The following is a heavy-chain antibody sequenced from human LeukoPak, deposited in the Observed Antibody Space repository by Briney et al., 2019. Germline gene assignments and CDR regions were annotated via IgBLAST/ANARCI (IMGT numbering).Heavy chain of an antibody. Sequence: PGAALRRSCEASGFTFSNYWMHWARQPPGKGLMWVSQISTDGSQTFYADSVKGRFTISRDNAKNTLFLQMDSLRPEDTAVYYCVRSLRSADFWGQGTLVTVSS. V-gene: IGHV3-74*01. CDR1: GFTFSNYW. J-gene: IGHJ4*02. CDR3: VRSLRSADF. CDR2: ISTDGSQT.